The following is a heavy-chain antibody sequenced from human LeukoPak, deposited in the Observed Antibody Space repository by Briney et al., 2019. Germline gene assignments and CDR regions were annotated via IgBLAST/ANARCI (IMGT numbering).Heavy chain of an antibody. CDR3: ARGSITMIVVVHPSAFDI. CDR2: MNPNSGNT. Sequence: ASVKVSCKASGYTFTSYDINWVRQATGQGLEWMGWMNPNSGNTGYAQKFQGRVTMTRNTSISTAYMELSSLRSEDTAVYYCARGSITMIVVVHPSAFDIWGQGTMVTVSS. V-gene: IGHV1-8*01. D-gene: IGHD3-22*01. J-gene: IGHJ3*02. CDR1: GYTFTSYD.